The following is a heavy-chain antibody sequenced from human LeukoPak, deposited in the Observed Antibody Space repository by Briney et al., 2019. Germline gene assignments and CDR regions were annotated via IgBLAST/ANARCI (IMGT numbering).Heavy chain of an antibody. J-gene: IGHJ4*02. CDR3: AIRTKGIQLWPINFDY. CDR1: GGTFSIYA. D-gene: IGHD5-18*01. CDR2: IIPIFGTA. Sequence: ASVKVSCMASGGTFSIYAISWVRQAPGQGLEWMGGIIPIFGTANYAQKFQGRVTITADEYTSTAYMELSSLRSEDTAVYYCAIRTKGIQLWPINFDYWGQGTLVTVSS. V-gene: IGHV1-69*13.